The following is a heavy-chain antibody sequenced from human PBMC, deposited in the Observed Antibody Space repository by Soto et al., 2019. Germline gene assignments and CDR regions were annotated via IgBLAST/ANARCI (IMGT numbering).Heavy chain of an antibody. V-gene: IGHV1-18*01. D-gene: IGHD2-2*01. CDR2: ISAYNGNT. CDR3: ARDFYAYCSSTSCYFKPHPISSYRFDY. CDR1: GYTFTSYG. Sequence: ASVKVSCKASGYTFTSYGISWVRQAPGQGLEWMGWISAYNGNTNYAQKLQGRVTMTTDTSTSTAYMELRSLRSDDTAVYYCARDFYAYCSSTSCYFKPHPISSYRFDYWGQGTLVTVSS. J-gene: IGHJ4*02.